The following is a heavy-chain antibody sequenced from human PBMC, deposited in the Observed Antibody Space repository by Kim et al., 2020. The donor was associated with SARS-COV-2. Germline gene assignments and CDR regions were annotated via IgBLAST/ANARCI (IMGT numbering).Heavy chain of an antibody. V-gene: IGHV3-48*02. Sequence: KGRFTISRDNAKNSLYLQMNSLRDEDTAVYYCARLLPYCSSTSCDDYFDYWGQGTLVTVSS. CDR3: ARLLPYCSSTSCDDYFDY. D-gene: IGHD2-2*01. J-gene: IGHJ4*02.